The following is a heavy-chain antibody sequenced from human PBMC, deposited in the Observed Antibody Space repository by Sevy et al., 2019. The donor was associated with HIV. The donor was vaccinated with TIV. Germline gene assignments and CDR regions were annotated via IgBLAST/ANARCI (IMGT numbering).Heavy chain of an antibody. CDR2: ISYDGSNK. D-gene: IGHD3-22*01. J-gene: IGHJ4*02. CDR1: GFTFSSYG. CDR3: AKAVYASKVVVTNGFDY. V-gene: IGHV3-30*18. Sequence: GGSLRLSCAASGFTFSSYGMHWVRQAPGKGLEWVAVISYDGSNKYYADSVKDRFTISRDNSKNTLYLQMNSLRAEDTAVYYCAKAVYASKVVVTNGFDYWGQGTLVTVSS.